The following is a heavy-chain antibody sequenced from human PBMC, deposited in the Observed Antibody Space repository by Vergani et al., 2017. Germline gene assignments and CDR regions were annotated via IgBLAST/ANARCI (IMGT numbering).Heavy chain of an antibody. CDR2: INPNSGGT. V-gene: IGHV1-2*02. CDR3: ARRSDFIDY. CDR1: GYTFTGYY. D-gene: IGHD2-15*01. J-gene: IGHJ4*02. Sequence: QVQLVQSGAEVKKPGASVKVSCKASGYTFTGYYMHWVRQAPGQGLEWMGWINPNSGGTNYAQKFQGRVTISVDTSKNQFSLKLSSVTAADTAVYYCARRSDFIDYWGQGTLVTVSS.